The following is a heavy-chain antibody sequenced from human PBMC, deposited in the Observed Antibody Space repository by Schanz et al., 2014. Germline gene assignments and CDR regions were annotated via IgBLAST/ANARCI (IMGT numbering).Heavy chain of an antibody. Sequence: QVHLVQSGAEVKKPGSSVKVSCKASGGTFSSDTFSWVRQAPGQGLERMGRIVPIAGITNYAQRFQGRVTITADKSSDTADMELSSLRSEDTAVYYCAREVGLYDRGWFDPWRQGTLXTVSS. CDR3: AREVGLYDRGWFDP. J-gene: IGHJ5*02. D-gene: IGHD3-22*01. CDR2: IVPIAGIT. V-gene: IGHV1-69*08. CDR1: GGTFSSDT.